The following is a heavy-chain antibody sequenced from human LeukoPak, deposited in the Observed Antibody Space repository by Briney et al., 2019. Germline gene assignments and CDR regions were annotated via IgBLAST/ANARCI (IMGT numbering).Heavy chain of an antibody. Sequence: GGSLRLSCAASGFNFSSYAMSWVRQAPGKGLEWVSAISGSGGSTYYADSVKGRFTISRDNSKNTLYLQMNSLRAEDTAVYYCAKESAYGDYSESSPVDYWGQGTLVTVSS. CDR1: GFNFSSYA. D-gene: IGHD4-17*01. CDR2: ISGSGGST. CDR3: AKESAYGDYSESSPVDY. J-gene: IGHJ4*02. V-gene: IGHV3-23*01.